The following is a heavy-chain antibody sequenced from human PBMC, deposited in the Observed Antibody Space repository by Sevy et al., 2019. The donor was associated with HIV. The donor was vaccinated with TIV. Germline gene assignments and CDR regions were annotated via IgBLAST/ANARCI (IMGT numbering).Heavy chain of an antibody. Sequence: GGSLRLSCAASGFTVSGSWMNWVRQAPGKGLVWVSHIKIDGSDTIYADSVKGRFTISRDNAKNTVYLQMNSLRVEDTAVYYCARYGDGEFDIWGRGTMVTVSS. V-gene: IGHV3-74*01. CDR1: GFTVSGSW. CDR2: IKIDGSDT. D-gene: IGHD7-27*01. CDR3: ARYGDGEFDI. J-gene: IGHJ3*02.